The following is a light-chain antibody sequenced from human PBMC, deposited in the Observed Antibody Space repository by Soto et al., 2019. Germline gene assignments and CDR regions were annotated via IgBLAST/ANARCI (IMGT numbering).Light chain of an antibody. V-gene: IGLV2-14*01. J-gene: IGLJ2*01. CDR3: SSYPTTSTLIK. Sequence: QSALTQPASVSGSPGQSITISCTGTSSDFAAYNFVSWYQHYPGKAPRLIIYEVGNRPSGVSNRFSGSKSGNTASLTISGLQAEDEADYYCSSYPTTSTLIKFGGGTKLTVL. CDR1: SSDFAAYNF. CDR2: EVG.